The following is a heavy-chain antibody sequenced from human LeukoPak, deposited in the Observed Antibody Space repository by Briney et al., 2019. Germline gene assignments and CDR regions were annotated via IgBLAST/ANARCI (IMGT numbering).Heavy chain of an antibody. V-gene: IGHV4-61*01. CDR2: VSDDGST. D-gene: IGHD5-24*01. CDR3: ARDIIRSDGYNYDS. CDR1: GGSVSSGSYH. Sequence: SETLSLTCTVSGGSVSSGSYHWCWMRQPAGRGLEYIGYVSDDGSTNYNPSLKSRVTISVDTSKNQFSLKLTSVTAADTAVYYCARDIIRSDGYNYDSWGQGSLVTVSS. J-gene: IGHJ5*01.